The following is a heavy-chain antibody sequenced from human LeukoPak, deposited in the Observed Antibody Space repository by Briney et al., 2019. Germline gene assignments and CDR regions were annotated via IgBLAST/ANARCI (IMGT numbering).Heavy chain of an antibody. D-gene: IGHD2-21*01. Sequence: SQTLSLTYTVSGGSFSSGSYYWSWIRQPAGKGLEWIGRIYTSGSPNYNPSLKSRVTISVDTSKNQFSLKLSSVTAADTAVYYCARGGGDWGFHQSDYWGQGTLVTVSS. J-gene: IGHJ4*02. CDR2: IYTSGSP. V-gene: IGHV4-61*02. CDR3: ARGGGDWGFHQSDY. CDR1: GGSFSSGSYY.